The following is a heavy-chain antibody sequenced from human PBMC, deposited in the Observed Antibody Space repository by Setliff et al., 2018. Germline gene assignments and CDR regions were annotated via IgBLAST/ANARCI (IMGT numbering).Heavy chain of an antibody. Sequence: SCSVSGGSISGYYWSWIRQPAGKGLEWIGYIFYSGSTNYNPSLKSRVTISVDTSKDQFSLKLTSVTAADTAVYYCARSGDYGSGRLSPWGQGTLVTSPQ. D-gene: IGHD3-10*01. V-gene: IGHV4-59*08. J-gene: IGHJ5*02. CDR1: GGSISGYY. CDR2: IFYSGST. CDR3: ARSGDYGSGRLSP.